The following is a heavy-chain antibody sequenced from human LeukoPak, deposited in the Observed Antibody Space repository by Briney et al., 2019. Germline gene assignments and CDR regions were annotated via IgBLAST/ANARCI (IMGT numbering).Heavy chain of an antibody. Sequence: HTGGSLRLSCAASGFRLSDYWMTRVRQAPGKGLECVGNIKFDGSEIYYLDSVRGRFSISRDNAKNSLYLQMNSLRVEDTAVYYCTRDLNHDSSGWGQGTLVTVSS. J-gene: IGHJ4*02. CDR1: GFRLSDYW. CDR2: IKFDGSEI. D-gene: IGHD3-22*01. CDR3: TRDLNHDSSG. V-gene: IGHV3-7*01.